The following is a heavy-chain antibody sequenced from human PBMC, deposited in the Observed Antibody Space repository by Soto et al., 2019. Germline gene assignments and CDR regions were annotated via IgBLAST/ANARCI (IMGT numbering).Heavy chain of an antibody. Sequence: GESLKISCKGSGYSFTSYWIGWVRQMPGKGLEWMGIIYPGDSDTRYSPSFQGQVTISADKSISTAYLQWSSLKASDTAMYYCARHLSHDFWSGYHRHGMVVWAQGTTVTVSS. D-gene: IGHD3-3*01. CDR1: GYSFTSYW. J-gene: IGHJ6*02. CDR2: IYPGDSDT. CDR3: ARHLSHDFWSGYHRHGMVV. V-gene: IGHV5-51*01.